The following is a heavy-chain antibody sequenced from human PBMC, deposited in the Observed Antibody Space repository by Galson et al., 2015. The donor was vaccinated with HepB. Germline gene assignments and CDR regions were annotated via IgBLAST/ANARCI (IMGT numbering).Heavy chain of an antibody. D-gene: IGHD5-18*01. CDR3: ARRYSYGYYFDY. CDR1: GGSISSGGYY. CDR2: IYYSGST. Sequence: TLSLTCTVSGGSISSGGYYWSWIRQHPGKGLEWIGYIYYSGSTYYNPSLKSRVTISVDTSKNQFSLKLSSVTAADTAVYYCARRYSYGYYFDYWGQGTLVTVSS. V-gene: IGHV4-31*03. J-gene: IGHJ4*02.